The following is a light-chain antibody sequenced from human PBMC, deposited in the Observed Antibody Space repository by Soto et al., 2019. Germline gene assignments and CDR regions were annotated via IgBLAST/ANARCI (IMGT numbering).Light chain of an antibody. CDR1: SSDVGNYDL. Sequence: QSVLTQPASVSGSPGQSITISCTGTSSDVGNYDLVSWYQQHPGKVPKLIVYEGSKRPSGVSNRFSGSNSGNTASLTISGLQVEDEADYYCCSYASSNTFVFGTGTKVTVL. J-gene: IGLJ1*01. CDR2: EGS. CDR3: CSYASSNTFV. V-gene: IGLV2-23*03.